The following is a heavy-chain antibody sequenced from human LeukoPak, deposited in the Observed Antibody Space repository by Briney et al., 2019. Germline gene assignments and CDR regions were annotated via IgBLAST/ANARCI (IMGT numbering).Heavy chain of an antibody. J-gene: IGHJ5*02. D-gene: IGHD1-26*01. CDR3: AGLIVGATPNWFDP. V-gene: IGHV4-59*01. CDR2: IYYSGST. CDR1: GGSISGFY. Sequence: PSETLSLTCTVSGGSISGFYWSWIRQPPGKGLEWIGYIYYSGSTNYNPSLKSRVTISVDTSKNQFSLKLSSVTAADTAVYYCAGLIVGATPNWFDPWGQGTLVTVSS.